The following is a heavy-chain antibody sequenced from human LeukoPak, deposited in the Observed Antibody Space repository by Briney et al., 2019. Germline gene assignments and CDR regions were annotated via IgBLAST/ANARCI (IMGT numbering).Heavy chain of an antibody. Sequence: GGSLRLFCAASGFTFSSYAMSWVRQAPGKGLEWVSYISSSSSTIYYADSVRGRFTISRDNAKNTVYLQMNSLRTEDTAVYYCARGLPNYYGMDVWGQGTTVTVSS. V-gene: IGHV3-48*04. CDR3: ARGLPNYYGMDV. CDR2: ISSSSSTI. J-gene: IGHJ6*02. CDR1: GFTFSSYA.